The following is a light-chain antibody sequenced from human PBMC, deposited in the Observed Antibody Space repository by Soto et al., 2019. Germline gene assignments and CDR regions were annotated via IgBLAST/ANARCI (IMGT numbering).Light chain of an antibody. CDR2: GAS. CDR1: QSVINSY. CDR3: QQYGISPWT. V-gene: IGKV3-20*01. Sequence: DMGFTQSPGTLSLSPGERATLSCRASQSVINSYLAWYQDKAGQAPRLLIYGASSRATGIPDKFSGSGSGTDFTLTISRLEPEDFAVYYCQQYGISPWTFGQGTKVEIK. J-gene: IGKJ1*01.